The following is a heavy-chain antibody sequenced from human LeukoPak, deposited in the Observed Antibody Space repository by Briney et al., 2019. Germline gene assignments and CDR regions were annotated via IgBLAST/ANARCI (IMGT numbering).Heavy chain of an antibody. CDR2: MNPNSGNT. V-gene: IGHV1-8*01. Sequence: GASVKVSCKASGYTFTSYDINWVRQATGQGLEWMGWMNPNSGNTGYAQKFQGRVTMTRNTSISTAYMELSSLRSEDTAVYYCARDPYYDSSGYYEPHAFDIWGQGTLATVSS. CDR1: GYTFTSYD. CDR3: ARDPYYDSSGYYEPHAFDI. D-gene: IGHD3-22*01. J-gene: IGHJ4*02.